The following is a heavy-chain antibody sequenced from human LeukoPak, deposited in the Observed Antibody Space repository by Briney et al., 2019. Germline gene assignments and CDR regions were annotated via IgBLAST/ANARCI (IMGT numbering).Heavy chain of an antibody. Sequence: GGSLRLSCAASGFTFSSYGMHWVRQAPGKGLEWVAFIRYDGSNKYYADSVKGRFTISRDNSKNTLYLQMNSLRPEDTAVYYCAKVNCGVSSTSCYYYYYYMDVWGKGTTVTVSS. CDR2: IRYDGSNK. V-gene: IGHV3-30*02. CDR3: AKVNCGVSSTSCYYYYYYMDV. CDR1: GFTFSSYG. D-gene: IGHD2-2*01. J-gene: IGHJ6*03.